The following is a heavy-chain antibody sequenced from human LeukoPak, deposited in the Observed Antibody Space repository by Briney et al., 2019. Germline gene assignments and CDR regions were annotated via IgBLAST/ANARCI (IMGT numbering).Heavy chain of an antibody. V-gene: IGHV1-8*01. CDR3: ARVTVFGGMGGFDY. Sequence: ASVKVSCKASGYTFTSYDINRVRQATGQGLEWMGWMNPNSGNTGYAQKFQGRVTMTRNTSISTAYMELSSLRSEDTAVYYCARVTVFGGMGGFDYWGQGTLVTVSS. D-gene: IGHD3-3*01. CDR2: MNPNSGNT. CDR1: GYTFTSYD. J-gene: IGHJ4*02.